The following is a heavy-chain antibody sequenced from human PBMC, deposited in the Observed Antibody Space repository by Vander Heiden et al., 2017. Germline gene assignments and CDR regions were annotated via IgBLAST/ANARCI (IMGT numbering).Heavy chain of an antibody. Sequence: QVQLVQSGAEVKTPGASVKVSCKASGYTFTSYDISWVRQATGQGLEWMGVMNPNSGNTGYAQKFQGRVTMTRNTSISTAYMELSSLGSEDTAVYYCARVLRFYAHYYGMDVWGQGTTVTVSS. D-gene: IGHD3-3*01. CDR3: ARVLRFYAHYYGMDV. V-gene: IGHV1-8*01. J-gene: IGHJ6*02. CDR2: MNPNSGNT. CDR1: GYTFTSYD.